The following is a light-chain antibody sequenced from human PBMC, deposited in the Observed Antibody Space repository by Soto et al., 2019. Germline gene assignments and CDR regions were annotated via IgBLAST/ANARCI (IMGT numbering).Light chain of an antibody. V-gene: IGKV1-5*03. CDR1: QSIGSW. Sequence: DIQMTQSPSTLSASVGDRVTITCRASQSIGSWLAWYQQKPGKAPKLLIYKASSLESGVPSRFSGSGSGTEFTITISSLQPDDFASYYCQQYGSYSPWTFGQRTKVEIK. J-gene: IGKJ1*01. CDR3: QQYGSYSPWT. CDR2: KAS.